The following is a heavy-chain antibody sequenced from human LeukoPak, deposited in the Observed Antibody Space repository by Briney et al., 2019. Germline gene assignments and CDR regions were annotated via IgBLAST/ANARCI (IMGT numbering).Heavy chain of an antibody. CDR3: ARGVRQWLLTYYFDY. D-gene: IGHD6-19*01. CDR2: ISSSGSTI. Sequence: GGSLRLSCAASGFTFSSYEMNWVRQAAGKGLEWDSYISSSGSTIYYADSVKGRFTISRDNAKNSLYLQMNSLRAEDTAVYYCARGVRQWLLTYYFDYWGQGTLVTVSS. V-gene: IGHV3-48*03. J-gene: IGHJ4*02. CDR1: GFTFSSYE.